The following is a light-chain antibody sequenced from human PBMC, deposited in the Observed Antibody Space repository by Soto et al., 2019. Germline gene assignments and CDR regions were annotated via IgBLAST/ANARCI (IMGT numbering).Light chain of an antibody. J-gene: IGKJ3*01. Sequence: DIQMTQSPSFVSASVGDRVTITCRASQSISSYLNWYQQKPGKAPKLLIYAASSLQSGVPSRFSGSGSGTDFTLTISSLQPEDFATYYCQQSYSTPLFTFGPGTKVDIK. CDR3: QQSYSTPLFT. CDR2: AAS. V-gene: IGKV1-39*01. CDR1: QSISSY.